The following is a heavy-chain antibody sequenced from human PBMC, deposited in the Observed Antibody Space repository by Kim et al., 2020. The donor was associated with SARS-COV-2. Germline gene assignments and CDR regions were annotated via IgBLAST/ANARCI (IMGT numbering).Heavy chain of an antibody. J-gene: IGHJ2*01. CDR2: ISGSGGST. CDR1: GFTFSSYA. V-gene: IGHV3-23*01. CDR3: AKAGGDIVLMVYAEGWYFDV. Sequence: GGSLRLSCAASGFTFSSYAMSWVRQAPGKGLEWVSAISGSGGSTYYADSVKGRFTISRDNSKNTLYLQMNSLRAEDTAVYYCAKAGGDIVLMVYAEGWYFDVWGRGTLVTVSS. D-gene: IGHD2-8*01.